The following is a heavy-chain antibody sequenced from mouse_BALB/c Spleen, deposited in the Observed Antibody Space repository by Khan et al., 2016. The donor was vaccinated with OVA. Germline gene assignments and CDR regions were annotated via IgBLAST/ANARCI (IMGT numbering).Heavy chain of an antibody. CDR2: ISSAATYT. CDR1: GLTLSSFV. D-gene: IGHD2-1*01. J-gene: IGHJ3*01. Sequence: VALVVSGGGLVAPGGSLTLSCAASGLTLSSFVMSWIRQTSAKRLEWVATISSAATYTYYPDSIEGRFTISRDNVKHTLYLHLNRLSSDHCAIYYCTSGNYGGLAYWGLGTLVTVST. V-gene: IGHV5-9-1*01. CDR3: TSGNYGGLAY.